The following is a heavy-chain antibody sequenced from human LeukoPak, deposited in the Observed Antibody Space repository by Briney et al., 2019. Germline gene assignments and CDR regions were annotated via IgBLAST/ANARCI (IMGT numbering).Heavy chain of an antibody. CDR1: GFTFSTYA. CDR3: ARGKGPGSFLIYY. J-gene: IGHJ4*02. V-gene: IGHV3-30-3*01. D-gene: IGHD3-10*01. Sequence: PGRSLRLSCAASGFTFSTYAVHWVRQAPGQGLEWVALISDDGSRTYYSNSVKGRFTISRDNSRNTLYLQMNSLRPEDTAVYYCARGKGPGSFLIYYWGQGTLVTVSS. CDR2: ISDDGSRT.